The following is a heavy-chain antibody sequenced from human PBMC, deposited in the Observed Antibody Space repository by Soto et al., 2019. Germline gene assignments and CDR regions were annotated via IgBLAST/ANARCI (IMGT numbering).Heavy chain of an antibody. CDR3: ARSLVLAYFQN. CDR1: GGSISSTGHY. CDR2: MYYRGST. D-gene: IGHD2-8*02. V-gene: IGHV4-39*01. J-gene: IGHJ1*01. Sequence: SETLSLTCAVSGGSISSTGHYWGWIRQPPGKGLEWIGSMYYRGSTYYNPSLESRVTIFVDTSKNQFSLKLSSVTAADTAVYYCARSLVLAYFQNWGQGTLVTVS.